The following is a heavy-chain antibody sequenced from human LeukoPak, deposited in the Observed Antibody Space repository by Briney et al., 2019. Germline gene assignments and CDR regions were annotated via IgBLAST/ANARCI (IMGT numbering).Heavy chain of an antibody. CDR3: ATESAYCSGGSCPFKI. Sequence: ASQTLSLTCTVSGGSLSSGGYYWSWIRQHPGKGLEWIGYIYYSGSTYYNPSLKSRVTIAVDTSKNQFSLKLRSVSAADTAVYYCATESAYCSGGSCPFKIWGQGTMVTVSS. V-gene: IGHV4-31*03. J-gene: IGHJ3*02. D-gene: IGHD2-15*01. CDR2: IYYSGST. CDR1: GGSLSSGGYY.